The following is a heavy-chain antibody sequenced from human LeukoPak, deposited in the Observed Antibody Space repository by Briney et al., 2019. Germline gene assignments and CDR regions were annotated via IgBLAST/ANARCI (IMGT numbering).Heavy chain of an antibody. Sequence: SETLSLTCAVYGGSFSGYYWSWIRQPPGKGLEWIGEINHSGSTNYNPSLKSRVTISVDTSKNQFSLKLSSVTAADTAVHYCARAILYGRLSGYYYMDVWGKGTTVTVSS. CDR3: ARAILYGRLSGYYYMDV. J-gene: IGHJ6*03. CDR2: INHSGST. D-gene: IGHD2-8*01. V-gene: IGHV4-34*01. CDR1: GGSFSGYY.